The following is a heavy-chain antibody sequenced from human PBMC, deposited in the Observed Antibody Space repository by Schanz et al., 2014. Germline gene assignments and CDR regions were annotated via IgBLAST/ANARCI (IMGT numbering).Heavy chain of an antibody. Sequence: EVQLVESGGGLVQPGGSLRLSCAASGFTFSSHSMNWVRQAPGKGLEWVSYISSSGSTIDYADSVKGRFTVSKDNAKDSLYLQMNSLRDEDTAVYYCARGGATRFDYWGQGTLVTVSS. CDR1: GFTFSSHS. D-gene: IGHD1-26*01. V-gene: IGHV3-48*02. J-gene: IGHJ4*02. CDR3: ARGGATRFDY. CDR2: ISSSGSTI.